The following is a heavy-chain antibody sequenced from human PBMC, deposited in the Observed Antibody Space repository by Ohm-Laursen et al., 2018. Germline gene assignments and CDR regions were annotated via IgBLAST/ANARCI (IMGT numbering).Heavy chain of an antibody. D-gene: IGHD6-19*01. CDR3: AKDHLQWVVEVYDYGMDV. Sequence: SLRLSCTASGFTFSSYGMHWVRQAPGKGLEWVAVISYDGSNKYYADSVKGRFTISRDNSKNTLYLQMNSLRAENTAVYYCAKDHLQWVVEVYDYGMDVWGQGTTVTVSS. CDR1: GFTFSSYG. V-gene: IGHV3-30*18. CDR2: ISYDGSNK. J-gene: IGHJ6*02.